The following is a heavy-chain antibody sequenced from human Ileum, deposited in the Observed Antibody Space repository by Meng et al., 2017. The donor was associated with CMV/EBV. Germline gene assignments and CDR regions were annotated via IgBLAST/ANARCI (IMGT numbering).Heavy chain of an antibody. CDR1: GGTFSSYA. CDR3: AREDDRDGYSNMGSFAY. V-gene: IGHV1-69*05. J-gene: IGHJ4*01. CDR2: IIPIFGTA. D-gene: IGHD5-24*01. Sequence: SVKVSCKASGGTFSSYAISWVRQAPGQGLEWMGGIIPIFGTANYAQKFQGRVTITTDESTSTAYMELSSLRSEDTAVYYCAREDDRDGYSNMGSFAYWGHGNPV.